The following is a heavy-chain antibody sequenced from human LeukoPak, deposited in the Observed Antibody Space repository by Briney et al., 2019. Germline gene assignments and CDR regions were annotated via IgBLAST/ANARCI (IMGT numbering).Heavy chain of an antibody. CDR2: ISGSGGST. J-gene: IGHJ4*02. CDR1: GFTFSSYA. V-gene: IGHV3-23*01. Sequence: GGSLRLSCAASGFTFSSYAMSWVRQAPGKGLEWVSAISGSGGSTYYADSVKGRFTISRDNSKSTLYLQMNSLRAEDRAVYYCASSTRSTWYLVDCWGQGTLVTVSS. D-gene: IGHD6-13*01. CDR3: ASSTRSTWYLVDC.